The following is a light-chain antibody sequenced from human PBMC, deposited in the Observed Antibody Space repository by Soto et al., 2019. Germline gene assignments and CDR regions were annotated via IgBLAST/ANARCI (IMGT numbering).Light chain of an antibody. CDR3: SSFTSRSSLI. V-gene: IGLV2-14*01. Sequence: ALTQPASVSGSPGQSITIFCAGTMRDIGAYNLVSWYQQHPGRAPQLIIYEVRNRPSGSSFRFSGSKSGNTASLTISGLQAEDEADYYCSSFTSRSSLIFGGGTKLTVL. CDR2: EVR. J-gene: IGLJ2*01. CDR1: MRDIGAYNL.